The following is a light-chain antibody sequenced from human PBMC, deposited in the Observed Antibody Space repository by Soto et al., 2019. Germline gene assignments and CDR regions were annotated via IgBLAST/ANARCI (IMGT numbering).Light chain of an antibody. Sequence: DIVLTQSPATLSLSPGERATLPCGASQSVSSSRLAWYQQKPALAPRLLIYDGFLRATGIPDRFSGSGSGTDFTLTISRLEPEDFAVYYCQQYGNSPITFGQGTRREIK. CDR2: DGF. J-gene: IGKJ5*01. CDR3: QQYGNSPIT. V-gene: IGKV3D-20*01. CDR1: QSVSSSR.